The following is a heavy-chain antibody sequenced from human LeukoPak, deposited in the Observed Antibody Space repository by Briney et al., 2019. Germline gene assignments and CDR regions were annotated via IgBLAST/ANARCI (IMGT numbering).Heavy chain of an antibody. J-gene: IGHJ4*02. CDR2: INPNSGGT. D-gene: IGHD2-2*01. V-gene: IGHV1-2*02. CDR3: ARDPCTSCFYFDY. CDR1: EYTFTGYY. Sequence: ASVKVSCKASEYTFTGYYMHWVRQAPGQGLEWMGWINPNSGGTNYAQKFQGRVTMTRDTSISTAYMELSRLRSDDTAVYYCARDPCTSCFYFDYWGQGTLVTVSS.